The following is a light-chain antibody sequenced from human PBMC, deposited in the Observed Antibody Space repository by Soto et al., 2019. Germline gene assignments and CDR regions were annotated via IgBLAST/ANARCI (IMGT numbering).Light chain of an antibody. CDR3: QHLRMYPST. Sequence: IQLTQSPSSLSASVGDRVTITCRARQDIAIYLAWYQQKPGEAPKLLIYAASTVYGGVPSRFGVSGSWSDFAFANTSPQTEDCATYYCQHLRMYPSTFGGGTKLEIK. V-gene: IGKV1-9*01. CDR2: AAS. J-gene: IGKJ4*01. CDR1: QDIAIY.